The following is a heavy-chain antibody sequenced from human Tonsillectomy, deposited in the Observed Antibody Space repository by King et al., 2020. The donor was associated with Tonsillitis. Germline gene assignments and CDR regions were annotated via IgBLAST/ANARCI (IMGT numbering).Heavy chain of an antibody. CDR1: GGSFSGYY. CDR3: ARMGLSYGSGGLDY. Sequence: VQLQQWGAGLLKPSETLSLTCAVYGGSFSGYYWSWIRQPPGKGLEWIGEINHSGSTNYNPSLKSRVTISVDTSKNQFSLKLSSVTAADTAVYYCARMGLSYGSGGLDYWGQGTLVTVSS. J-gene: IGHJ4*02. CDR2: INHSGST. V-gene: IGHV4-34*01. D-gene: IGHD3-10*01.